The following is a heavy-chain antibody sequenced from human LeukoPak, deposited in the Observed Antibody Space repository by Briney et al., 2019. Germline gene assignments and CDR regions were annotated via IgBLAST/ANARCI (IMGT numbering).Heavy chain of an antibody. V-gene: IGHV1-24*01. D-gene: IGHD6-19*01. CDR2: FDPEDGET. J-gene: IGHJ4*02. CDR1: GYTLTELS. CDR3: ARSSAVAGEGNFDY. Sequence: ASVKVSCKVSGYTLTELSMHWVRQAPGKGLEWMGGFDPEDGETIYAQKFQGRVTITADESTSTAYMELSSLRSEDTAVYYCARSSAVAGEGNFDYWGQGTLVTVSS.